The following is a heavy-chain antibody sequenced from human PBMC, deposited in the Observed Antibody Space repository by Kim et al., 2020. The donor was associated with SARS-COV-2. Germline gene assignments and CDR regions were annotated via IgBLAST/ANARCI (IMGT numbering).Heavy chain of an antibody. V-gene: IGHV4-39*07. CDR2: IYYSGST. Sequence: SETLSLTCTVSGGSISSSSYYWGWIRQPPGKGLEWIGSIYYSGSTYYNPSLKSRVTISVDTSKNQFSLKLSSVTAADTAVYYCARDPLITLIAVAQWYYYGMDVWGQGTTVTVSS. J-gene: IGHJ6*02. CDR1: GGSISSSSYY. D-gene: IGHD3-22*01. CDR3: ARDPLITLIAVAQWYYYGMDV.